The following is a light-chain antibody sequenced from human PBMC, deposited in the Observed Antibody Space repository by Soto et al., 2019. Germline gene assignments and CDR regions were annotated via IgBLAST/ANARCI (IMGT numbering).Light chain of an antibody. Sequence: QSALTQPRSVSGSPGQSVTISCTGTSSDVGGYNYVSWYQQHPGKAPKLMIYDVNKRPSGVPDRFSGSKSGNTASLNISGLQAEDEADYYCCSYAGSYTYVFGTGTKVTVL. V-gene: IGLV2-11*01. CDR1: SSDVGGYNY. CDR2: DVN. J-gene: IGLJ1*01. CDR3: CSYAGSYTYV.